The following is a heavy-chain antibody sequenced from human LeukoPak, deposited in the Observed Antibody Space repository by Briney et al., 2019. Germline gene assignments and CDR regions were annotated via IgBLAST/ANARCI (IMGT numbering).Heavy chain of an antibody. CDR1: GLGLLLL. Sequence: GGPLEYSVQPPGLGLLLLWLVRQAPGKGLEWVANIKQDGTEKYYVDSLKGRFIISRDNAKDSLYLQMNSLRVEDTAVYYCLRGDRRDYWGQGTLVTVSS. V-gene: IGHV3-7*01. CDR2: IKQDGTEK. J-gene: IGHJ4*02. CDR3: LRGDRRDY.